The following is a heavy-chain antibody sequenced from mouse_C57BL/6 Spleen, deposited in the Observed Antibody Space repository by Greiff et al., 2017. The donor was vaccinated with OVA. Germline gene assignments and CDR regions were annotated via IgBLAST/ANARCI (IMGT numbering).Heavy chain of an antibody. CDR2: IWSGGST. Sequence: VKLVESGPGLVQPSQSLSITCTVSGFSLTSYGVHWVRQSPGKGLEWLGVIWSGGSTDYNAAFISRLSISKDNSKSQVFFKMNSLQADDTAIYYCARMTTVVGYYAMDYWGQGTSVTVSS. J-gene: IGHJ4*01. V-gene: IGHV2-2*01. CDR1: GFSLTSYG. CDR3: ARMTTVVGYYAMDY. D-gene: IGHD1-1*01.